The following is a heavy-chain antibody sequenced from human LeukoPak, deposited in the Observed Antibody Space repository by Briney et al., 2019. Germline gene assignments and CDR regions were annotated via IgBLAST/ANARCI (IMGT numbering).Heavy chain of an antibody. V-gene: IGHV4-59*13. CDR3: ARVYRDDFWGGYSTHFDF. CDR2: INYSGSA. J-gene: IGHJ4*02. CDR1: GGSLSNYY. D-gene: IGHD3-3*01. Sequence: PSETLSLTCTVSGGSLSNYYWSWIRQRPRKGLEWIGYINYSGSANYNPSLKSPVTMSVDTSKNQFSLKLTSVTAADTAVYYCARVYRDDFWGGYSTHFDFWGQGTLVTVSS.